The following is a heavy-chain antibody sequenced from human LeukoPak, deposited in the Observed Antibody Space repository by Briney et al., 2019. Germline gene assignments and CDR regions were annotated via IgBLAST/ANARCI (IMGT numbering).Heavy chain of an antibody. D-gene: IGHD4-23*01. CDR3: ARGGDGGNSLDY. V-gene: IGHV3-74*01. CDR1: GFTFSRYW. Sequence: QPGGSLRLSCAGSGFTFSRYWMYWVRHGAGKGLEWVSRIYIDGTSTSYADSVRGRFTISRDNAKNTLYLQMNSLRAEDTAVYYCARGGDGGNSLDYWGQGALITVSS. J-gene: IGHJ4*02. CDR2: IYIDGTST.